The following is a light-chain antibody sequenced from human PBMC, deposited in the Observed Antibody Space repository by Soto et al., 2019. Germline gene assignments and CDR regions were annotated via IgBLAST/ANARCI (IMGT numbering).Light chain of an antibody. Sequence: EIVMTQSPATLSVSPGERSTLSCRASQSISSNFAGYQQKPAQAPTLLIFGASTRATGIPARFSGSGCGTEFTLTISSLQSEDVAVYYCQQYNNWPPSVGFGQGTKVDIK. CDR3: QQYNNWPPSVG. J-gene: IGKJ1*01. CDR2: GAS. CDR1: QSISSN. V-gene: IGKV3-15*01.